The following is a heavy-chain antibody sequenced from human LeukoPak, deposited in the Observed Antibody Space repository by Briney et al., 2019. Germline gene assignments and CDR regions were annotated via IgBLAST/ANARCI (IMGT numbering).Heavy chain of an antibody. CDR3: ARPRRAGLHFDY. CDR2: INPSGGST. V-gene: IGHV1-46*04. Sequence: ASVKVSCKASGYTFTGYYMHWVRQAPGQGLEWMGIINPSGGSTSYAQKLQGRVTMTRDTSTSTVYMELSSLRSEDTAVYYCARPRRAGLHFDYWGQGTLVTVSS. D-gene: IGHD5-12*01. J-gene: IGHJ4*02. CDR1: GYTFTGYY.